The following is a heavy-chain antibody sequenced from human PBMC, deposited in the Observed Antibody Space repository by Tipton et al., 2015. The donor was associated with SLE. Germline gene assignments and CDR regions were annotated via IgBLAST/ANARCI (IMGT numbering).Heavy chain of an antibody. CDR3: AGTHYDFWSGYDAFDI. CDR1: DGYINGPF. Sequence: TLSLTCIVSDGYINGPFWSWIRQSPGRKLEWIGYVSSLGHTNYNPSLKSRITMSVDTSQRQFSLLLSSVTAADTAVYYCAGTHYDFWSGYDAFDIWGQGTMVTVSS. V-gene: IGHV4-59*11. CDR2: VSSLGHT. D-gene: IGHD3-3*01. J-gene: IGHJ3*02.